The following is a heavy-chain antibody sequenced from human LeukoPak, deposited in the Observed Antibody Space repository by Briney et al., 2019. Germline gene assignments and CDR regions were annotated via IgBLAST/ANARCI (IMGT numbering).Heavy chain of an antibody. V-gene: IGHV4-59*01. D-gene: IGHD5-24*01. Sequence: SETLSLTCTVSGVSISSYFWSWIRQPPGKGLEWIGYIHSSGSPNYNPSLNRRVTIPLDTSRNQFSLKLSSVTAADTAVYHCARVSQGDGYNFLDYWGQGTLVTVSS. CDR2: IHSSGSP. J-gene: IGHJ4*02. CDR3: ARVSQGDGYNFLDY. CDR1: GVSISSYF.